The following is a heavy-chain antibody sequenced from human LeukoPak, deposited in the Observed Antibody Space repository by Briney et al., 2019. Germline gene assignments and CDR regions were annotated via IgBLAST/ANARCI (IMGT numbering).Heavy chain of an antibody. CDR1: GGSISSGGHY. CDR3: ARDEAIFGAGYYYGMDV. J-gene: IGHJ6*02. D-gene: IGHD3-3*01. CDR2: INYSGST. V-gene: IGHV4-31*03. Sequence: SEALSLTCTVSGGSISSGGHYWSWIRQRPGKGLEWIGYINYSGSTYYNPSLKSRVSISLDTSQNHFSLRLSSVTAADTAVYYCARDEAIFGAGYYYGMDVWGQGTTVTVSS.